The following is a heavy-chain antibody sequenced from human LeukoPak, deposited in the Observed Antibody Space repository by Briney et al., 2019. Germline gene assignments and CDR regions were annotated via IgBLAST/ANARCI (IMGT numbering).Heavy chain of an antibody. Sequence: SETLSLTCAVYGGSFSGYYWGWIRQPPERGLEWIGSMYHTGSTYYNPSLKSRVTISVDTSKNQFYLKLSSVTAADTAVYYCARGFGSYEGYYFDYWGQGTLVTVSS. D-gene: IGHD1-26*01. CDR1: GGSFSGYY. CDR2: MYHTGST. V-gene: IGHV4-38-2*01. CDR3: ARGFGSYEGYYFDY. J-gene: IGHJ4*02.